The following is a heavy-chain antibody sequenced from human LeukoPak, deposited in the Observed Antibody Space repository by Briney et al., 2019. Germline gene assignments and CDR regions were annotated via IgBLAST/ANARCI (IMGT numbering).Heavy chain of an antibody. CDR2: MNPNSGNA. CDR1: GYTFTSYD. Sequence: ASVKVSCKASGYTFTSYDINWVRQATGQGLEWMGWMNPNSGNAGYAQKFQGRVTMTRNTSISTAYMELSSLRSEDTAVYYCARGEAYYGSCDYWGQGTLVTVSS. V-gene: IGHV1-8*01. J-gene: IGHJ4*02. D-gene: IGHD3-10*01. CDR3: ARGEAYYGSCDY.